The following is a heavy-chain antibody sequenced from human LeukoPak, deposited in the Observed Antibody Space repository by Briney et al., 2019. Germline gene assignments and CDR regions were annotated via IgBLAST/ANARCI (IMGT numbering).Heavy chain of an antibody. J-gene: IGHJ5*02. Sequence: ASVKVSCKASGYTFTSYGISWVRQAPGQGLEWMGWISAYNGNTNYAQKLQGRVTMTTDTSTSTAYMELRSLRSDDTAVYYCARALAVAGFSDWFDPWGQGTLVTVSS. D-gene: IGHD6-19*01. CDR2: ISAYNGNT. V-gene: IGHV1-18*01. CDR1: GYTFTSYG. CDR3: ARALAVAGFSDWFDP.